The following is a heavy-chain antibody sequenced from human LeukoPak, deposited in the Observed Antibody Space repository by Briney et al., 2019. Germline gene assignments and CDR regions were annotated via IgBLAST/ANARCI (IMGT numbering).Heavy chain of an antibody. J-gene: IGHJ3*01. CDR3: ARDRFTKGVFDF. CDR2: ISSSSSYI. D-gene: IGHD2-8*01. CDR1: GFTFSSYS. V-gene: IGHV3-21*01. Sequence: GGSLRLSCTTSGFTFSSYSMNWVRQAPGKGLEWVSSISSSSSYIYYADSVKGRFTISRDNAKNSLYLQMNSLRAEDTAVYYCARDRFTKGVFDFWGQGTMVTVSS.